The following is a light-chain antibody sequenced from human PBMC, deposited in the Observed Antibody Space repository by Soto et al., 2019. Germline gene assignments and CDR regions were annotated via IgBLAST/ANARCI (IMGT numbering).Light chain of an antibody. CDR1: QDISNY. CDR3: QQHDNLMYT. V-gene: IGKV1-33*01. CDR2: DAS. J-gene: IGKJ2*01. Sequence: DIQMTQSPSSLSASVGDRVTITCHASQDISNYLNWYQQKPGKAPKLLIYDASNLETGVPSRFSGSGSGTDFTFTISSLQAEDIATYYCQQHDNLMYTFGQGTKLEIK.